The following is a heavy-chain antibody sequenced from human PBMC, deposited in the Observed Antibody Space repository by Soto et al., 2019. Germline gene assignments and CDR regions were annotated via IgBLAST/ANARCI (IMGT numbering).Heavy chain of an antibody. D-gene: IGHD5-12*01. CDR3: ARALFPDVDIYAMDV. CDR2: IWTDGSNK. J-gene: IGHJ6*02. CDR1: GFTFRDHA. V-gene: IGHV3-33*01. Sequence: QVQLVESGGGVVQPGRSLRLSCAASGFTFRDHAMHWVRQAPGKGREWLAIIWTDGSNKFYAGSVQGRFTISRDNSTNTVYLQMNTLSAEDTAVYYCARALFPDVDIYAMDVWGQGTTVTVSS.